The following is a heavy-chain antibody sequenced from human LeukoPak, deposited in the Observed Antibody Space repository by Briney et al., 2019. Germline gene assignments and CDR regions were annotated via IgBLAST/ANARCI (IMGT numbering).Heavy chain of an antibody. CDR1: GFTFSSYA. Sequence: PGRSLRLSCAASGFTFSSYAMHWVRQAPGKGLEWVAVISYDGSNKYYADSVKGRFTISRDNSKNTLYLRMNSLRAEDTAVYYCAGGHDYFDYWGQGTLVTVSS. CDR3: AGGHDYFDY. V-gene: IGHV3-30*14. CDR2: ISYDGSNK. J-gene: IGHJ4*02. D-gene: IGHD5-12*01.